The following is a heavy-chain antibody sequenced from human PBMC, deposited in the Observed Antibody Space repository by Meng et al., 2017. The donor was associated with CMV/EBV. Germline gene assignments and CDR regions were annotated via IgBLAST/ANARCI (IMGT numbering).Heavy chain of an antibody. V-gene: IGHV3-30-3*01. CDR2: ISYDGSNK. D-gene: IGHD6-13*01. CDR1: GFTFSSYA. CDR3: ARTPMSSSWYGEFDY. J-gene: IGHJ4*02. Sequence: GGSLRLSCAASGFTFSSYAMHWVRQAPGKGLEWVAVISYDGSNKYYADSVKGRFTISRDNSKNTLYLQMNSLRAEDTAVYYCARTPMSSSWYGEFDYWGQGTPVTVSS.